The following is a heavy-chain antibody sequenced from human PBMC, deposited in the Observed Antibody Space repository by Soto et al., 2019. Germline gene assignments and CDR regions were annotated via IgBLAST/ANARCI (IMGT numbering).Heavy chain of an antibody. V-gene: IGHV4-39*01. CDR3: ARLYSSGWYQDY. J-gene: IGHJ4*02. Sequence: ETLSLTCTVSGGSISSSSYYWGWIRHPPGKGLEWIGSIYYSGSTYYNPSLKSRVTISVDTSKNQFSLKLSSVTAADTAVYYCARLYSSGWYQDYWGQGTLVTVSS. D-gene: IGHD6-19*01. CDR1: GGSISSSSYY. CDR2: IYYSGST.